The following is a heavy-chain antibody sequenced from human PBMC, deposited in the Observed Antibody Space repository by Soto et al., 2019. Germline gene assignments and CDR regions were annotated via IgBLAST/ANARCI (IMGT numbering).Heavy chain of an antibody. Sequence: PGGSLRLSCAASGFTFSNAWMSWVRQAPGKGLEWVGRIKSKTDGGTTDYAAPEKGRFTISRDDSKNTLYLQMNSLKTEDTAVYYCTSRGYSFGMDYYYGMDVWGQGTTVTVYS. J-gene: IGHJ6*02. CDR1: GFTFSNAW. D-gene: IGHD5-18*01. CDR3: TSRGYSFGMDYYYGMDV. V-gene: IGHV3-15*01. CDR2: IKSKTDGGTT.